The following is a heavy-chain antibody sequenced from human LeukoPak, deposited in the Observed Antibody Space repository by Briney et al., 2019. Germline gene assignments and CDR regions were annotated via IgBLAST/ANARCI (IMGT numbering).Heavy chain of an antibody. CDR2: IWNDGSDK. D-gene: IGHD4-11*01. J-gene: IGHJ4*02. V-gene: IGHV3-33*06. CDR3: AKDAQRGFDYSNSLES. CDR1: GFTFSHYA. Sequence: GGSRRLSCVTSGFTFSHYAMHWVRQAPGKGLEWVAVIWNDGSDKYYGDSVKGRLTISRDNAKKTVYLQMNSLRVEETAVYYCAKDAQRGFDYSNSLESWGQGALVTVSS.